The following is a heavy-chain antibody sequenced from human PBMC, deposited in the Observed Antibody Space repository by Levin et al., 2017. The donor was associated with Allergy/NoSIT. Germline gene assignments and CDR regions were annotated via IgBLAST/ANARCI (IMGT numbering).Heavy chain of an antibody. CDR3: ARVSGDYDGVYWFDP. Sequence: SQTLSLTCTVSGGSISNYYWSWIRQSPGKGLEWIGNIYYSGSTNYNPSLKSRVTISVDTSKNQFSLKLSSVTAADTAVYYCARVSGDYDGVYWFDPWGQGTLVTVSS. CDR1: GGSISNYY. V-gene: IGHV4-59*01. D-gene: IGHD4-17*01. J-gene: IGHJ5*02. CDR2: IYYSGST.